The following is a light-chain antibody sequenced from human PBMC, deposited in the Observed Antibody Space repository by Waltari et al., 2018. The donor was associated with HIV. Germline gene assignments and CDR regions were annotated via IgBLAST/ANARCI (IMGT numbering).Light chain of an antibody. V-gene: IGLV1-51*01. CDR3: GTWDTSLNAGV. CDR1: SSTIGSHL. Sequence: QSVLTQPPSVSAAPGQKVTISCSGRSSTIGSHLVSCYRQLPGTAPKLPIYDNNKRPSGIPDRFSGSKSGTSATLGITGLQTGDEADYYCGTWDTSLNAGVFAGGTNLTVL. CDR2: DNN. J-gene: IGLJ3*02.